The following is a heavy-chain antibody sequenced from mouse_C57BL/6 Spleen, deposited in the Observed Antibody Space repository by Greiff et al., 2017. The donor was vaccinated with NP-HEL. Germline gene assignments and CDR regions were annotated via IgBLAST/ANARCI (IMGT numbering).Heavy chain of an antibody. V-gene: IGHV1-4*01. CDR2: INPSSGYT. D-gene: IGHD1-1*01. CDR3: ARELRGFNAMDY. Sequence: QVQLKESGAELARPGASVKMSCKASGYTFTSYTMHWVKQRPGQGLEWIGYINPSSGYTKYNQKFKDKATLTADKSSSTAYMHLSSLTSEDSAVYYCARELRGFNAMDYWGQGTSVTVSS. CDR1: GYTFTSYT. J-gene: IGHJ4*01.